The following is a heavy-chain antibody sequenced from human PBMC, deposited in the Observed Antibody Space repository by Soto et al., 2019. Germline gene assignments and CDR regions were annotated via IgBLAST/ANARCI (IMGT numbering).Heavy chain of an antibody. V-gene: IGHV3-23*01. CDR1: GFTFSSYV. CDR3: ARGYCSGDTCYHIDY. D-gene: IGHD2-15*01. CDR2: ISGSGGNT. J-gene: IGHJ4*02. Sequence: EVQLLDSGGGSVQPGGSLRLSCAASGFTFSSYVMRWVRQAPGKGLECVSSISGSGGNTYYTDSVKGRFTVTRDNSKNTLYLQMNSLRAEDTAVYFCARGYCSGDTCYHIDYWGQGTLVTVSS.